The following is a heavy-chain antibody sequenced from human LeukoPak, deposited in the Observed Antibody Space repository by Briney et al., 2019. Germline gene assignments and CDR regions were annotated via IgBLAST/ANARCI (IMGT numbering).Heavy chain of an antibody. CDR2: IYTSGST. Sequence: SETLSLTCAVYGGSFSGYYWSWIRQPAGKGLEWIGRIYTSGSTNYNPSLKSRVTMSVDTSKNQFSLKLSSVTAADTAVYYCARSWYGTLNWFDPWGQGTLVTVSS. V-gene: IGHV4-59*10. J-gene: IGHJ5*02. D-gene: IGHD6-13*01. CDR1: GGSFSGYY. CDR3: ARSWYGTLNWFDP.